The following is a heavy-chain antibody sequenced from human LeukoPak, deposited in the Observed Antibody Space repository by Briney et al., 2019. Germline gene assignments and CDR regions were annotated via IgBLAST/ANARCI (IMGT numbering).Heavy chain of an antibody. CDR1: GFTFSSYG. Sequence: GGSLRLSCAASGFTFSSYGMHWVRQALGKGLEWVAVIWYDGSNKYYADSVKGRFTISRDNSKNTLYLQMNSLRAEDTAVYYCAKETSSIAARRSFDYWGQGTLVTVSS. D-gene: IGHD6-6*01. CDR3: AKETSSIAARRSFDY. J-gene: IGHJ4*02. V-gene: IGHV3-33*06. CDR2: IWYDGSNK.